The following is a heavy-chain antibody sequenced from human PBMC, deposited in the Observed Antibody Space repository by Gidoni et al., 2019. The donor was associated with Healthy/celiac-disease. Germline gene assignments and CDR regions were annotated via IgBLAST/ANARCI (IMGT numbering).Heavy chain of an antibody. CDR1: GFSFINAR. CDR3: TTTVYDFWSGYYYYGGMDV. Sequence: EVQLVESGGGLVKPGGSLRLSCAASGFSFINARMSWVRQAPGKGLEWVGRIKSKTDGGTTDYAAPVKGRFTISRDDSKNTLYLQMNSLKTEDTAVYYCTTTVYDFWSGYYYYGGMDVWGQGTTVTVSS. V-gene: IGHV3-15*01. D-gene: IGHD3-3*01. J-gene: IGHJ6*02. CDR2: IKSKTDGGTT.